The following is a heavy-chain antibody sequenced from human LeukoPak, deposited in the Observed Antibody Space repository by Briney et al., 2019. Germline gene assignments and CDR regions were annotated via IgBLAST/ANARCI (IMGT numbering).Heavy chain of an antibody. J-gene: IGHJ4*02. CDR3: ARDSYYYDS. CDR2: IRSNGGNT. CDR1: GFTFSNYD. V-gene: IGHV3-64*01. D-gene: IGHD3-22*01. Sequence: GGSLRLSCAASGFTFSNYDMHWVRQTPGKGLEYVSAIRSNGGNTYYANFVKGRFIISRDNSKNTLYLQMGSVRVEDMAVYYCARDSYYYDSWGQGTLVTV.